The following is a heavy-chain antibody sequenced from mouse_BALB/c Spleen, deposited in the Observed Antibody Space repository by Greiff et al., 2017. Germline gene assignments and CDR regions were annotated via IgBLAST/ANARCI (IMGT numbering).Heavy chain of an antibody. J-gene: IGHJ3*01. CDR3: ARPYGYDGAWFAY. D-gene: IGHD2-2*01. CDR1: GFNIKDTY. CDR2: IDPANGNT. V-gene: IGHV14-3*02. Sequence: SGAELVKPGASVKLSCTASGFNIKDTYMHWVKQRPEQGLEWIGRIDPANGNTKYDPKFQGKATITADTSSNTAYLQLSSLTSEDTAVYYCARPYGYDGAWFAYWGQGTLVTVSA.